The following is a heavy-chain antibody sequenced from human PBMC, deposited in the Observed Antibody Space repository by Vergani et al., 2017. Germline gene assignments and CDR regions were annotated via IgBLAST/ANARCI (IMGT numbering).Heavy chain of an antibody. Sequence: QVQLQQRGAGLLKPSETLSLTCAVYGGSFSGYYWSWIRQPPGKGLEWIGYIYYSGSTYYNPSLKSRVTISVDTSKNQFSLKLSSVTAADTAVYYCARSYGSGSYYKRGYYYYGMDVWGQGP. D-gene: IGHD3-10*01. CDR3: ARSYGSGSYYKRGYYYYGMDV. CDR2: IYYSGST. J-gene: IGHJ6*02. CDR1: GGSFSGYY. V-gene: IGHV4-34*01.